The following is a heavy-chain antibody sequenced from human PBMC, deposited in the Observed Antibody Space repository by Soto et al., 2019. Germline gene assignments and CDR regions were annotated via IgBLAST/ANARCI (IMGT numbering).Heavy chain of an antibody. J-gene: IGHJ4*02. V-gene: IGHV3-30*18. Sequence: GGSLRLSCAASGFTFSSYGMHWVRQAPGKGLEWVAVISYDGSNKYYADSVKGRFTISRDNSKNTLYLQMNSLRAEDTVVYYCAKDRAKYSSSWSPFDYWGQGTLVTVSS. CDR2: ISYDGSNK. CDR3: AKDRAKYSSSWSPFDY. CDR1: GFTFSSYG. D-gene: IGHD6-13*01.